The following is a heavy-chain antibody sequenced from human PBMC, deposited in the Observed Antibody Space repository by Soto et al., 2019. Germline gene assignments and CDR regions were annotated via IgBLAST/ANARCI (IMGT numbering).Heavy chain of an antibody. CDR1: GGSISSYY. J-gene: IGHJ4*02. CDR2: IYYSGST. CDR3: AGGSYGHYWPAFPNA. D-gene: IGHD5-18*01. Sequence: SETLSLTCTVSGGSISSYYWSWIRQPPGKGLEWIGYIYYSGSTNYNPSLKSRVTISVDTSKNQFSLKLSSVTAADTAVSYCAGGSYGHYWPAFPNAWGQGTLVTVSS. V-gene: IGHV4-59*01.